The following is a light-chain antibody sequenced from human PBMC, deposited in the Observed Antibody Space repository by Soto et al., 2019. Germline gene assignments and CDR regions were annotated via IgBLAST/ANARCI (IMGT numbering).Light chain of an antibody. CDR3: QTWGTGIRWV. CDR1: SGHSTYT. V-gene: IGLV4-69*01. Sequence: QPVLTQSPSASASLGASVKLTCTLDSGHSTYTIAWHQQQPEKGPRYLMKLNSDGSHSKGDGIPDRFSGSSSGAERYLTISSLQSEDEADYYCQTWGTGIRWVFGGGTKLTVL. CDR2: LNSDGSH. J-gene: IGLJ3*02.